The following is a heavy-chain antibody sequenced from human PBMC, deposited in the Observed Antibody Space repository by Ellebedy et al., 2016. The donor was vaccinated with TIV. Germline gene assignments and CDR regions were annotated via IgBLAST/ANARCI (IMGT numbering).Heavy chain of an antibody. Sequence: MPGGSLRLSCSVSGGSISTTGHYWAWIRQPPGKGLEWIGNIYFRGATSYNPSLKSRVSMSVDTSKNQFSLKVTSLTAADTAVYYCARQLDDYGGNSQDTWFDPWGRGTRVTVSS. D-gene: IGHD4-23*01. CDR1: GGSISTTGHY. CDR3: ARQLDDYGGNSQDTWFDP. V-gene: IGHV4-39*01. CDR2: IYFRGAT. J-gene: IGHJ5*02.